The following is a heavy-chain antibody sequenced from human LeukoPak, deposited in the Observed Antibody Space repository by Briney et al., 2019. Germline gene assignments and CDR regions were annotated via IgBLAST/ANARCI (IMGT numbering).Heavy chain of an antibody. CDR3: ARQTSRSPDY. V-gene: IGHV3-23*01. J-gene: IGHJ4*02. CDR2: IGGNGGST. D-gene: IGHD1-26*01. CDR1: GFTFSSYA. Sequence: PGGSLRLSCAASGFTFSSYAMSWVRQVPGKGLEWVSTIGGNGGSTYYADSVKGRFTISRDNSRNTLYLQMNSLRAEDTAVYYCARQTSRSPDYWGQGTLVTVSS.